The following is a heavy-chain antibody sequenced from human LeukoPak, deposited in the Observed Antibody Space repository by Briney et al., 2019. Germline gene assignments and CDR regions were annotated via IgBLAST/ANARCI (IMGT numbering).Heavy chain of an antibody. Sequence: ASVKVSCKASGGTFSKYAISWVRQAPGQGLEWMGGITPTYGLVHYAQKFQGRVTLTTDTSTGTADLEMNSLTFEDTAVYYCATGTNGLYDSNRFQGYFDGRGQGTLVTVLS. J-gene: IGHJ4*02. CDR2: ITPTYGLV. D-gene: IGHD2-8*01. CDR1: GGTFSKYA. CDR3: ATGTNGLYDSNRFQGYFDG. V-gene: IGHV1-69*10.